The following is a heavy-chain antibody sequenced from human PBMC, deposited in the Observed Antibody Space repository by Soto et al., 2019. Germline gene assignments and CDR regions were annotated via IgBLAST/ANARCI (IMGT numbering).Heavy chain of an antibody. CDR3: ARRGQEGPGLAH. J-gene: IGHJ5*02. CDR1: GFTFSSYW. V-gene: IGHV3-74*01. CDR2: INSDGSST. Sequence: EVQLVESGGNLIQPGGSLRLSCAASGFTFSSYWMHWVRQAPGKGLVWVSRINSDGSSTSYVDSVKGRFTISRDHAKNTLYLEMNSLSVEDTAVYYCARRGQEGPGLAHWGQGTLVTVSS.